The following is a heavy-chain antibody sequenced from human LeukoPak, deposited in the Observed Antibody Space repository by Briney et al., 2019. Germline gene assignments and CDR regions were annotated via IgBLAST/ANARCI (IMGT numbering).Heavy chain of an antibody. J-gene: IGHJ6*02. D-gene: IGHD2-2*01. CDR3: AREPKNIVVVPAAGMDV. Sequence: GGSPRLSCAASGLTFSSYAMPWVRQAPGKGLEWVAVISYDGSNKYYADSVKGRFTISRDNSKNTLYLQMNSLRAEDTAVYYCAREPKNIVVVPAAGMDVWGQGTTVTVSS. CDR2: ISYDGSNK. CDR1: GLTFSSYA. V-gene: IGHV3-30-3*01.